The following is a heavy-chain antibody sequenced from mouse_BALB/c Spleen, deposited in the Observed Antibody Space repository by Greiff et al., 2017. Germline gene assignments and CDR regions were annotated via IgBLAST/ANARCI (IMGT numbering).Heavy chain of an antibody. J-gene: IGHJ3*01. CDR2: IWTGGGT. V-gene: IGHV2-9-2*01. D-gene: IGHD4-1*01. Sequence: QVQLQQSGPGLVAPSQSLSITCTVSGFSLTSYDISWIRQPPGKGLEWLGVIWTGGGTNYNSAFMSRLSISKDNSKSQVFLKMNSLQTDDTAIYYCVRAGTAYWGQGTLVTVSA. CDR3: VRAGTAY. CDR1: GFSLTSYD.